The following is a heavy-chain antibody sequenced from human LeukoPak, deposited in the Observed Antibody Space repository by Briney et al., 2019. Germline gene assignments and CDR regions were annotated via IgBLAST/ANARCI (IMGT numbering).Heavy chain of an antibody. Sequence: GGSLRLSCVASGFTFSSYEMNWVRQAPGKGLEWVSYISSSGSTIYYADSVKGRFTVSRDNARNSLYLQMNSLRAEDTAVYYCARAGPAAAIYYYYYGMDVWGQGTTVTVSS. J-gene: IGHJ6*02. CDR2: ISSSGSTI. CDR3: ARAGPAAAIYYYYYGMDV. D-gene: IGHD2-2*01. CDR1: GFTFSSYE. V-gene: IGHV3-48*03.